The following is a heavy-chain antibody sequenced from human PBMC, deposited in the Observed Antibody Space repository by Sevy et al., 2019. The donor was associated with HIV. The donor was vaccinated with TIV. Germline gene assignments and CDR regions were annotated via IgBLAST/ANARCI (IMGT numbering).Heavy chain of an antibody. CDR3: AKGVSGGNSGAAFDY. CDR1: GFTFGNYA. D-gene: IGHD2-15*01. J-gene: IGHJ4*02. Sequence: GGSLRLSCAGSGFTFGNYAMYWVRQSPGKGLEWVSGISWNSGSMGYADAVEGRITISSDNAKNSLHLEMNSLRPEDTALYYCAKGVSGGNSGAAFDYWGQGTRVTVSS. V-gene: IGHV3-9*01. CDR2: ISWNSGSM.